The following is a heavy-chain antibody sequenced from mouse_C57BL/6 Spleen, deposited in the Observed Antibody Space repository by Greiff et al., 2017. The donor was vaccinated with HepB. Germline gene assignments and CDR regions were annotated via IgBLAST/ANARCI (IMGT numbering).Heavy chain of an antibody. V-gene: IGHV5-4*01. Sequence: EVMLVESGGGLVKPGGSLKLSCAASGFTFSSYAMSWVRQTPEKRLEWVATISDGGSYTYYPDNVKGRFTISRDNAKNNLYLQMSHLKSEDTAMYYCAREEGYWFAYWGQGTLVTVSA. J-gene: IGHJ3*01. CDR2: ISDGGSYT. CDR3: AREEGYWFAY. CDR1: GFTFSSYA. D-gene: IGHD2-2*01.